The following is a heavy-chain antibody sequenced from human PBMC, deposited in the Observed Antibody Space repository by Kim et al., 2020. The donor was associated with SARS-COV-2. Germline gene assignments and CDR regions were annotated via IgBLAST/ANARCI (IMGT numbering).Heavy chain of an antibody. D-gene: IGHD5-18*01. CDR2: ISWNSGSI. J-gene: IGHJ6*02. V-gene: IGHV3-9*01. CDR1: GFTFDDYA. Sequence: GGSLRLSCAASGFTFDDYAMHWVRQAPGKGLEWVSGISWNSGSIGYADSVKGRFTISRDNAKNSLYLQMNSLRAEDTALYYCAKDANPSFHGPAIYYYYGMDVWGQGTTVTVSS. CDR3: AKDANPSFHGPAIYYYYGMDV.